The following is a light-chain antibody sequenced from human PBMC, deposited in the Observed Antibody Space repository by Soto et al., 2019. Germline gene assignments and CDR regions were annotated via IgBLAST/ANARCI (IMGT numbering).Light chain of an antibody. CDR2: DAS. J-gene: IGKJ4*01. CDR1: QSVSSN. Sequence: EKVMTQSPATLSVSPGERATLSCRASQSVSSNLAWYQQKPGQAPRLLIYDASTRATGIPARFTGSGSGTEFTLTISSLQSEDSAVYYCQQYNSWPLTFGGGTKVGIK. CDR3: QQYNSWPLT. V-gene: IGKV3-15*01.